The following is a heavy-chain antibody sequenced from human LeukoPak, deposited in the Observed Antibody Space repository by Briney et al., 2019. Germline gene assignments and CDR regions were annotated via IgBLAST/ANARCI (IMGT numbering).Heavy chain of an antibody. J-gene: IGHJ4*02. D-gene: IGHD3-10*01. Sequence: ASVTVSCKASGYTFTGYYMHWVRQAPGQGLEWMGRINPNSGGTNYAQKFQGRVPMTRDTSISTAYMELSRLRSDDTAVYYCARRYLGSGSLPGLWGQRTLVTVSS. CDR1: GYTFTGYY. CDR2: INPNSGGT. CDR3: ARRYLGSGSLPGL. V-gene: IGHV1-2*06.